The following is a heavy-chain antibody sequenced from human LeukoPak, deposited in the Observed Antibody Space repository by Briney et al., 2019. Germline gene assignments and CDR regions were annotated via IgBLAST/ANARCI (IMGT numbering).Heavy chain of an antibody. D-gene: IGHD5-18*01. Sequence: GGSLRLSCAASGFTFSSYGMHWVRRAPGKGLEWVAVISYDGSNKYYADSVKGRFTISRDNSKNTLYLQMNSLRAEDTAVYYCAKDNSYDTYWGQGTLVTVSS. J-gene: IGHJ4*02. CDR1: GFTFSSYG. V-gene: IGHV3-30*18. CDR2: ISYDGSNK. CDR3: AKDNSYDTY.